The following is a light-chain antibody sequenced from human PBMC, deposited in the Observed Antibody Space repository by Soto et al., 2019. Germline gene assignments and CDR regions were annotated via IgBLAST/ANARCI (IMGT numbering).Light chain of an antibody. CDR2: GAS. V-gene: IGKV3-20*01. CDR3: QQYGSSPLT. Sequence: VLTQSPGTLSVSPGERATLSCRASQSVSSSYLAWYQQKPGQAPRLLIYGASSRATGIPDRFSGSGSGTDFTLTISRLEPEDFAVYYCQQYGSSPLTFGGGTKVDIK. CDR1: QSVSSSY. J-gene: IGKJ4*01.